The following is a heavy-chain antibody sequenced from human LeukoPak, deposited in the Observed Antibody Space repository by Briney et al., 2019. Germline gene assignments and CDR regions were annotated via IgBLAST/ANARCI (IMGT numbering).Heavy chain of an antibody. Sequence: SETLSLTCTVSGGSISSGGYYWSWIRQHPGKGLEWIGYIYYSGSTYYNPSPKSRVTISVDTSKNQFSLKLSSVTAADTAVYYCARVRGVDGDYDYWGQGTLVTVSS. CDR2: IYYSGST. CDR3: ARVRGVDGDYDY. D-gene: IGHD4-17*01. V-gene: IGHV4-31*03. CDR1: GGSISSGGYY. J-gene: IGHJ4*02.